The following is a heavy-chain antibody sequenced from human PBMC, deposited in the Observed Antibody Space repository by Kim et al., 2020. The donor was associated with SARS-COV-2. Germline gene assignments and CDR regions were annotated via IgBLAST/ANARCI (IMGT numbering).Heavy chain of an antibody. D-gene: IGHD6-19*01. Sequence: YYAASVKGRFTISRDNAKNSLYLQMNSLRDEDTAVYYCARDRAVAGMVDYWGQGTLVTVSS. CDR3: ARDRAVAGMVDY. V-gene: IGHV3-48*02. J-gene: IGHJ4*02.